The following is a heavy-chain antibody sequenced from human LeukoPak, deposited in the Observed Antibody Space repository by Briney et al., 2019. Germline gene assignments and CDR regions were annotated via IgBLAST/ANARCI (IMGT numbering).Heavy chain of an antibody. V-gene: IGHV3-21*01. J-gene: IGHJ4*02. Sequence: GRSLRLSCAASGFTFSSYGMHWVRQAPGKGLEWVSSIRSSSTYIYYADSVKGRFTISRDNAKNSLYLQMNSLRAEDTAVYYCARDYGDRCFDYWGQGTLVTVSS. D-gene: IGHD4-17*01. CDR2: IRSSSTYI. CDR1: GFTFSSYG. CDR3: ARDYGDRCFDY.